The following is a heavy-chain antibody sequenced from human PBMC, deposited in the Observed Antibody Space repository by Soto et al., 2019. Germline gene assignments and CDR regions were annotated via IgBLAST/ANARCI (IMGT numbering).Heavy chain of an antibody. CDR2: INHSGST. D-gene: IGHD3-22*01. CDR1: GGSFSGYY. Sequence: PSETLSLTCAVYGGSFSGYYWSWIRQPPGKGLEWIGEINHSGSTNYNPSLKSRVTISVDTSKNQFSLKLSSVTAADTAAYYCAASGSSGPASPRLDYWGQGTLVTVSS. CDR3: AASGSSGPASPRLDY. V-gene: IGHV4-34*01. J-gene: IGHJ4*02.